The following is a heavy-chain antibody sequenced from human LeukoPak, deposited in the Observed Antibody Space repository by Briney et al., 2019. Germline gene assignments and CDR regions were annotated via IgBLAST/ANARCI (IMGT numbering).Heavy chain of an antibody. Sequence: SETLSLTCTVSGGSIRSYYWSWIRQPPGKGLEWIGYIYYSGNTNYNPSLKSRVTISVDTSKNQFSLRLSSVTAAATAVYYCAAAAGVAQYDYWGQGTLVTVSS. CDR1: GGSIRSYY. CDR3: AAAAGVAQYDY. V-gene: IGHV4-59*01. CDR2: IYYSGNT. D-gene: IGHD6-13*01. J-gene: IGHJ4*02.